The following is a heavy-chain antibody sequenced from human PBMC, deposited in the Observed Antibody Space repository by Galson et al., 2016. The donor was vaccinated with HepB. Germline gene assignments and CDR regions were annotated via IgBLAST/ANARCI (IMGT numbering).Heavy chain of an antibody. D-gene: IGHD4-23*01. CDR3: AGYGGNSV. CDR1: GFSLSSYW. J-gene: IGHJ4*02. V-gene: IGHV3-7*03. CDR2: IKQDGSEK. Sequence: SLRLSCAASGFSLSSYWMSWVRQAPGRGLEWVANIKQDGSEKYYVDSVKGRFTISRDNARNTVYLQMNSLRTEDTAVYYCAGYGGNSVWGQGTLVTVSS.